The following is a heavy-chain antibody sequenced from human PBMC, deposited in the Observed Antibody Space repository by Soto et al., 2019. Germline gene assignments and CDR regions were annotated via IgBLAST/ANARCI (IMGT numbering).Heavy chain of an antibody. Sequence: GGSLRLSCAASGFTFSSYAMSWVRQAPGKGLEWVSAISGSGGSTYYADSVKGRFTISRDNSKNTLYLQMNSLRAEDTAVYYWANYDFWSGYYRVDAFGIWGQGTMVTVSS. CDR1: GFTFSSYA. J-gene: IGHJ3*02. CDR2: ISGSGGST. V-gene: IGHV3-23*01. CDR3: ANYDFWSGYYRVDAFGI. D-gene: IGHD3-3*01.